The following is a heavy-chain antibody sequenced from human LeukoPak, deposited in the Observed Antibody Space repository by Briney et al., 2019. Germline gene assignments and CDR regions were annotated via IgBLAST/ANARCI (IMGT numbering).Heavy chain of an antibody. D-gene: IGHD3-10*01. CDR2: IYYSVST. J-gene: IGHJ6*03. V-gene: IGHV4-39*07. CDR3: ARTWDYYGSGGTYYFYMDV. Sequence: SETLSLTCTVSGASISSTNNFWGWIRQTPGKGLEWIATIYYSVSTYYNPSLKSRVTMSLDTSKNQFSLKLSSVTAADTAVYYCARTWDYYGSGGTYYFYMDVWGIGTTVTISS. CDR1: GASISSTNNF.